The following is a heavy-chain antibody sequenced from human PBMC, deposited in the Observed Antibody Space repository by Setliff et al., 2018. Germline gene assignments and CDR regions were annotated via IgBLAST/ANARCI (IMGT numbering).Heavy chain of an antibody. V-gene: IGHV3-23*01. J-gene: IGHJ4*02. CDR3: AKDRLGNSGWFDFDF. Sequence: PGGSLRLSCAASGFTFSTYAMSWVRQAPGKGLEWVSAISGGSGRTYYVATVKGRFTISRDNSRNTLYLQMNSLGPEDTAVYYCAKDRLGNSGWFDFDFWGQGTLVTVSS. D-gene: IGHD6-19*01. CDR1: GFTFSTYA. CDR2: ISGGSGRT.